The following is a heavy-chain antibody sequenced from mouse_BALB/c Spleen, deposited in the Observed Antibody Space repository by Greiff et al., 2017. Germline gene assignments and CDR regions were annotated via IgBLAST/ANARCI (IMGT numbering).Heavy chain of an antibody. CDR3: ASRGGGSSYAMDY. CDR2: INPYYGST. V-gene: IGHV1-39*01. J-gene: IGHJ4*01. CDR1: GYSFTDYI. Sequence: EVQLQQTGPELVKPGASVKISCKASGYSFTDYIMLWVKQSHGKSLEWIGNINPYYGSTSYNLKFKGKATLTVDKSSSTAYMQLNSLTSEDSAVYYCASRGGGSSYAMDYWGQGTSVTVSS. D-gene: IGHD1-3*01.